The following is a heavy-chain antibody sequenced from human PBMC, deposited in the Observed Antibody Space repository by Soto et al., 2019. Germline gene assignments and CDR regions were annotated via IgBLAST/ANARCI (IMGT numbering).Heavy chain of an antibody. CDR2: INPSGGGP. CDR1: GYTFTNYY. D-gene: IGHD4-17*01. V-gene: IGHV1-46*03. CDR3: AMSEMGGYGALDV. J-gene: IGHJ3*01. Sequence: QVQLMQSGAEVKQPGASAKVSCKASGYTFTNYYMHWVRQVPGQGLEWMGIINPSGGGPAHAQNFRCRLTTTSDTSTTTIYMERNSLRSEDTAVYFCAMSEMGGYGALDVWGQGTMVTVSS.